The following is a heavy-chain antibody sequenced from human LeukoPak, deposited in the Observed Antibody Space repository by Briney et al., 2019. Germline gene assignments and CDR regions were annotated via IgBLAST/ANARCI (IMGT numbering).Heavy chain of an antibody. J-gene: IGHJ4*02. CDR3: ARARGLYCSGGSCYFRY. CDR1: GFTFSSYA. CDR2: ISYDGSNK. V-gene: IGHV3-30-3*01. D-gene: IGHD2-15*01. Sequence: PGGSLRLSCAASGFTFSSYAMHWVRQAPGKGLEWVAVISYDGSNKYYADSVKGRFTISRDNSKNTLYLQMNSLRAEDTAVYYCARARGLYCSGGSCYFRYWGQGTLVTVSS.